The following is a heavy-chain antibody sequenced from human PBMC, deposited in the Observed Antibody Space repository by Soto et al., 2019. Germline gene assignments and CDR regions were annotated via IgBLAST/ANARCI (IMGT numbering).Heavy chain of an antibody. CDR2: IIPFFKAT. Sequence: SVKVSCKASGGTFSSHAISWVRQAPGQGLEWMGGIIPFFKATNYAQKFQGRVTITADDSTSTAYRDLYSLRSEDTTVYYCARDVPLNYYDGTYSYYAMDVWGQGTTVTVSS. CDR1: GGTFSSHA. D-gene: IGHD3-16*01. CDR3: ARDVPLNYYDGTYSYYAMDV. V-gene: IGHV1-69*13. J-gene: IGHJ6*02.